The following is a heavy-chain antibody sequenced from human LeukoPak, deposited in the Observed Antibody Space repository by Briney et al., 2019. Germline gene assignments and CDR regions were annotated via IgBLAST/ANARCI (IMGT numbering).Heavy chain of an antibody. CDR3: AREIAVAGESIDY. V-gene: IGHV4-59*12. CDR1: GGSISSYY. D-gene: IGHD6-19*01. Sequence: SETLSLTCTVSGGSISSYYWSWIRQPPGKGLEWIGYTYYSGSTNYNPSLKSRVTMSVDTSKNQFSLKLSSVTAADTAVYYCAREIAVAGESIDYWGQGTLVTVSS. J-gene: IGHJ4*02. CDR2: TYYSGST.